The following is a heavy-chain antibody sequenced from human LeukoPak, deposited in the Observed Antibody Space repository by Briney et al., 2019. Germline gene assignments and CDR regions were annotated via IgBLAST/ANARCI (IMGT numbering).Heavy chain of an antibody. V-gene: IGHV1-69*13. Sequence: GASVKVSFKASGGTFCSYAISWVRQAPGQGLEWMGGIIPIFGTANYAQKFQGRVTITADESTSTAYMELSSLRSEDTAVYYCARDEGYCSSTSCPPDYYYYYGMDVWGQGTTVTVPS. CDR2: IIPIFGTA. CDR1: GGTFCSYA. D-gene: IGHD2-2*01. CDR3: ARDEGYCSSTSCPPDYYYYYGMDV. J-gene: IGHJ6*02.